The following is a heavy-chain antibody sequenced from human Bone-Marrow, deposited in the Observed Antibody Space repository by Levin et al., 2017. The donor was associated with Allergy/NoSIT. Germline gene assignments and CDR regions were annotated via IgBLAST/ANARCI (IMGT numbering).Heavy chain of an antibody. D-gene: IGHD3-3*01. CDR3: ARASPHVYYDFWSGYYGGDWFDP. CDR1: GGSISSSY. J-gene: IGHJ5*02. V-gene: IGHV4-59*01. Sequence: SQTLSLTCTVSGGSISSSYWSWIRQPPGKGLEWIGYIYYSGSTNYNPSLKSRVTISVDTSKNQFSLKLSSVTAADTAVYYCARASPHVYYDFWSGYYGGDWFDPWGQGTLVTVSS. CDR2: IYYSGST.